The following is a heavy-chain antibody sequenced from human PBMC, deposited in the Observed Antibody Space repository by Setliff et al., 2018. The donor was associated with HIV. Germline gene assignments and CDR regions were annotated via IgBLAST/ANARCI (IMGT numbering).Heavy chain of an antibody. CDR1: GFTVNSGA. V-gene: IGHV3-23*01. Sequence: PGGSLRLSCAGSGFTVNSGAMNWVRQAPGKGLEWVSTVGCWGTCTYFADSVKGRFTISADTSKNTLYLQMTRLSAEDTAVYYCARDLDPYFAMAVWGQGTTVTVS. CDR3: ARDLDPYFAMAV. J-gene: IGHJ6*02. CDR2: VGCWGTCT.